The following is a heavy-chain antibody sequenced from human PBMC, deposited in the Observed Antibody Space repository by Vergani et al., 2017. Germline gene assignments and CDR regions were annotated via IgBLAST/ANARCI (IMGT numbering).Heavy chain of an antibody. D-gene: IGHD3-9*01. Sequence: QVQVVQSGAEVKKSGASVKVSCKTSGYPFSNYYMHWVRQAPGQGLEWMGIINPSGGHTNYAQKFQGRVTMTRDTSTSTVYMELSSLRSEDTAIYYCARVDYGILTGYRYWGQGTLVTVSA. CDR1: GYPFSNYY. V-gene: IGHV1-46*03. CDR3: ARVDYGILTGYRY. CDR2: INPSGGHT. J-gene: IGHJ4*02.